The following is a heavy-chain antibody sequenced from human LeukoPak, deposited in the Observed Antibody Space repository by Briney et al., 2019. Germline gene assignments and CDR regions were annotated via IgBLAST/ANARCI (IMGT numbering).Heavy chain of an antibody. J-gene: IGHJ5*02. CDR3: ARFRCSSTSCYTDEDNWFDP. D-gene: IGHD2-2*02. Sequence: ASVKVSCKASGYTFTGYYMHWVRQAPGQGLEWMGWINPNSGGTNYAQKFQGRVTMTRDTSISTAYMELGRLRSDDTAVYYCARFRCSSTSCYTDEDNWFDPWGQGTLVTVSS. CDR2: INPNSGGT. CDR1: GYTFTGYY. V-gene: IGHV1-2*02.